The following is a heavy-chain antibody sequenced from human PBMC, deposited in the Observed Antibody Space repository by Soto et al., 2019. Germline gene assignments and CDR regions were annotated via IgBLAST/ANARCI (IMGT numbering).Heavy chain of an antibody. J-gene: IGHJ5*02. CDR2: IYHSGSI. D-gene: IGHD2-15*01. Sequence: SETLSLTCTVSGGSISISNWWSWVRQPPGTGLEWIGEIYHSGSINYNPSLKSRVTISVDKSKNQFSLKLSSVTETDTAVYYCGRGAWSGGSSYNWFDPWGQGTLVTVSS. CDR3: GRGAWSGGSSYNWFDP. CDR1: GGSISISNW. V-gene: IGHV4-4*02.